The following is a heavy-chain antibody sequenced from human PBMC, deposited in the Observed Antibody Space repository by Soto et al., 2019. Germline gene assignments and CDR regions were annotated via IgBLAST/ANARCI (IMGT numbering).Heavy chain of an antibody. CDR3: ARTVTTFDAFDI. J-gene: IGHJ3*02. V-gene: IGHV1-46*01. D-gene: IGHD4-17*01. Sequence: ASVKVSCKASGYTFTSYYMHWVRQAPGQGLEWMGIINPSGGSTSYAQKFQGRVTMTRDTSTSTVYMDLSRLRSEDTAVYYCARTVTTFDAFDIWGQGTMVTVSS. CDR1: GYTFTSYY. CDR2: INPSGGST.